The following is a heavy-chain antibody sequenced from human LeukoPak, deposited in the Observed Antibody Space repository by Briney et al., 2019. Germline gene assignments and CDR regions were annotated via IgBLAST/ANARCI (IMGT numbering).Heavy chain of an antibody. CDR2: LNPNSGNT. D-gene: IGHD2-2*01. J-gene: IGHJ6*03. CDR3: ATYGDCSSTSCYQRRYYYYYMDV. CDR1: GYTFTSYD. Sequence: ASVKVSCKASGYTFTSYDINWVRQATGQGLEWMGWLNPNSGNTGYAQKFQGRVTITRNTSISTAYMELSSLRSEDTAVYYCATYGDCSSTSCYQRRYYYYYMDVWGKGTTVTISS. V-gene: IGHV1-8*03.